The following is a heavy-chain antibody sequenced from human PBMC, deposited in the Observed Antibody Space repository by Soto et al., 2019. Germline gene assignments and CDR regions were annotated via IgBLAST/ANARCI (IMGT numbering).Heavy chain of an antibody. D-gene: IGHD3-10*01. CDR1: GYTFNSYG. V-gene: IGHV1-18*01. CDR2: ISAYNGNT. CDR3: ARDLRGPTMVRGVIGY. J-gene: IGHJ4*02. Sequence: QVQLVQSGAEVKKPGASVKVSCKASGYTFNSYGISWVRQAPGQGLEWMGWISAYNGNTNYAQKLQRRVTMTTDTSTSPAYMEVRSLRSDDTAGYYCARDLRGPTMVRGVIGYWGQGTLVTVSS.